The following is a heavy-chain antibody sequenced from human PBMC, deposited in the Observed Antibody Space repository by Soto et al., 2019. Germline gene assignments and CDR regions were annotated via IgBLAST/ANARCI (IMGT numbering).Heavy chain of an antibody. D-gene: IGHD2-2*01. J-gene: IGHJ6*02. CDR1: GFTFSSYS. Sequence: EVQLVESGGGLVKPGGSLRLSCAASGFTFSSYSMNWVRQAPGKGLEWVSSISSSSSYIYYADSVKGRFTISRDNAKNSLYLKMNSLRAEDTAVYYCARDAKGVGSVVTNAPRGYYYYGMDVWGQGTRSPSP. V-gene: IGHV3-21*01. CDR2: ISSSSSYI. CDR3: ARDAKGVGSVVTNAPRGYYYYGMDV.